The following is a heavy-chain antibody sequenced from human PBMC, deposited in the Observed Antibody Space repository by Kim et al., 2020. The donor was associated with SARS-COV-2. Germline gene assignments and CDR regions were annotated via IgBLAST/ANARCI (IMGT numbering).Heavy chain of an antibody. CDR1: GFIFSDYY. D-gene: IGHD3-9*01. Sequence: GGSLRLSCAASGFIFSDYYMTWIRQTPGKGLEWVSFISNRDSYTNYARSVKGRFTISRDNSKNSLFLQMNSLGPEDTAIYYCARIAGSATGYFYENDYWGQGTLVSVSS. CDR3: ARIAGSATGYFYENDY. CDR2: ISNRDSYT. V-gene: IGHV3-11*03. J-gene: IGHJ4*02.